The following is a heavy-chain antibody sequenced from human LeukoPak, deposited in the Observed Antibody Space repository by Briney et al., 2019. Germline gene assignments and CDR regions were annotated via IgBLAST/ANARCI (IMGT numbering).Heavy chain of an antibody. CDR1: GYTFTSYD. D-gene: IGHD3-22*01. J-gene: IGHJ4*02. Sequence: GASVKVSCKASGYTFTSYDINWVRQATGQGLEWMGWISAYNGNTNYAQKLQGRVTMTTDTSTGTAYMELRSLRSDDMAVYYCARVNYYDSSGCFDYWGQGTLVTVSS. CDR2: ISAYNGNT. V-gene: IGHV1-18*03. CDR3: ARVNYYDSSGCFDY.